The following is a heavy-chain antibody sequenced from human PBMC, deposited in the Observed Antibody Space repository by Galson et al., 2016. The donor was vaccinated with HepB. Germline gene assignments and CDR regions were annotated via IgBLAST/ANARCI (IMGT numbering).Heavy chain of an antibody. CDR2: INWNSGSI. CDR1: EFTFDDYA. Sequence: SLRLSCAASEFTFDDYAMHWVRQAPGKGLEWVAGINWNSGSIYYADSVKGRFTISRDNSKNTLFLQMNSLGAEDTAVYYCVKDHSSSWLTECWGQGTLVTVSS. D-gene: IGHD6-13*01. CDR3: VKDHSSSWLTEC. V-gene: IGHV3-9*01. J-gene: IGHJ4*02.